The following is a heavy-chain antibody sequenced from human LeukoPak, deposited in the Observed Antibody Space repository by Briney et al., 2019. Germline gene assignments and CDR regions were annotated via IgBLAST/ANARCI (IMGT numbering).Heavy chain of an antibody. CDR1: GYTLTELS. J-gene: IGHJ6*02. CDR2: FDPEDGET. D-gene: IGHD4-23*01. Sequence: EASVKVSCKVPGYTLTELSMHWVRQARGKGLEWMGGFDPEDGETIYAQKFQGRVTMTEDTSTDTAYMELSSLRSEDTAVYYCATDGGNWNSYYGMDVWGQGTTVTVSS. CDR3: ATDGGNWNSYYGMDV. V-gene: IGHV1-24*01.